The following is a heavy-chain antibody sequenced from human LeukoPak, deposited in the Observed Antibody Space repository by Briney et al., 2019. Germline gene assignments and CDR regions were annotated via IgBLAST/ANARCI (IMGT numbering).Heavy chain of an antibody. CDR1: GGSISSSGYY. J-gene: IGHJ4*02. V-gene: IGHV4-39*01. CDR2: ISFTGTT. D-gene: IGHD5-12*01. Sequence: SETLSLTCGVSGGSISSSGYYWAWIRQPPGTGLEWIGSISFTGTTYYNPSLKSRLTISADRSKNQFSLKLTSVTAADTAVYYCARRRIVATIDYWGQGTLVTVSS. CDR3: ARRRIVATIDY.